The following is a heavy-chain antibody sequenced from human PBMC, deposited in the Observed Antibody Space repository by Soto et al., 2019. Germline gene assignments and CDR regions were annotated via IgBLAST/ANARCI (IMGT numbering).Heavy chain of an antibody. CDR1: GGSISDYY. J-gene: IGHJ4*02. D-gene: IGHD3-10*01. V-gene: IGHV4-59*08. CDR2: IYNIIGST. Sequence: SETLSLTCTVSGGSISDYYWSWLRQPPGKGLEWIGYIYNIIGSTSYNPSLRSRVTMSIDTSQEQFSLRLSSVTATDTAVYYCASRKSSPYFGYWGQGTLVTVSS. CDR3: ASRKSSPYFGY.